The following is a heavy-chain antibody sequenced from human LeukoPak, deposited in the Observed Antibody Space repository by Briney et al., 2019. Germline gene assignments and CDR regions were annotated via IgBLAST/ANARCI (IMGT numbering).Heavy chain of an antibody. CDR1: GYTFTGYY. D-gene: IGHD3-9*01. CDR2: INPNSGGT. CDR3: ARSAISLGWSDP. Sequence: ASVKVSCKASGYTFTGYYMHWVRQAPGQGLEWMGWINPNSGGTNYAQKFQGRVTMTRDTSISTAYMELSRLRSDDTAVYYCARSAISLGWSDPWGQGTLVTVSS. J-gene: IGHJ5*02. V-gene: IGHV1-2*02.